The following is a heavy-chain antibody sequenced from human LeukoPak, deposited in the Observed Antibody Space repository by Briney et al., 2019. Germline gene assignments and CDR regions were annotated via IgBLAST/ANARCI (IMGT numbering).Heavy chain of an antibody. CDR1: GGSISSYY. J-gene: IGHJ3*02. Sequence: KASETLSLTCTVSGGSISSYYWSWIRQPPGKGLEWIGYIYYSGSTNYNPSLKSRVTISVDTSKNQFSLKLSSVTAADTAVYYCARDSGATYGPDAFDIWGQGTMVTVSS. CDR2: IYYSGST. CDR3: ARDSGATYGPDAFDI. D-gene: IGHD3-10*01. V-gene: IGHV4-59*01.